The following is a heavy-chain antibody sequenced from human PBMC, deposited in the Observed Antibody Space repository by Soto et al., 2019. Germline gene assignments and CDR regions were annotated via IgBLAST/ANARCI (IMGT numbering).Heavy chain of an antibody. V-gene: IGHV3-7*01. D-gene: IGHD3-22*01. CDR1: GFSFRSYW. J-gene: IGHJ4*02. CDR2: IEHDGSGT. Sequence: GGSLRLSCASSGFSFRSYWMSWVRQAPGRGLEWVANIEHDGSGTYCVDSVKGRFTVSRDNAKNSLYLQMNSLRAEDTAVYYCARERHYYDRSGYQGYWGQGTLVTVSS. CDR3: ARERHYYDRSGYQGY.